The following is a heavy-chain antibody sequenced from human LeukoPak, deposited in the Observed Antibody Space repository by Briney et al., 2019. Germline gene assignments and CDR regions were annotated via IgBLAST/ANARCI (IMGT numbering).Heavy chain of an antibody. CDR2: ISSSSSYI. Sequence: GGSLRLSCEVSGFTFSSYSMNWVRQAPGKGLEWVSSISSSSSYIYYADSVKGRFTISRDNAKNSPYLQMNSLRAEDTAVYYCARGGWGFDYMDVWGKGTTVTVSS. J-gene: IGHJ6*03. CDR3: ARGGWGFDYMDV. V-gene: IGHV3-21*01. CDR1: GFTFSSYS. D-gene: IGHD3-16*01.